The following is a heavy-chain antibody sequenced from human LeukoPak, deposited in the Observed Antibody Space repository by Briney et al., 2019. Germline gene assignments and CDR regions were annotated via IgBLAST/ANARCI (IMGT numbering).Heavy chain of an antibody. CDR1: GYDFNTFG. J-gene: IGHJ6*02. V-gene: IGHV3-30*03. CDR2: ISYDGSNK. CDR3: LYGMDV. Sequence: GGSLRLSCVASGYDFNTFGMHWVRQAPGKGLEWVAVISYDGSNKYYADSVKGRFTISRDNSKNTLYLQMNSLRAEDTAVYYCLYGMDVWGQGTTVTVSS.